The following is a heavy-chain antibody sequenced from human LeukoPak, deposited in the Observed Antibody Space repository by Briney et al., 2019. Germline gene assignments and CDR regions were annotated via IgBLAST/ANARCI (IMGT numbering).Heavy chain of an antibody. CDR2: LSYDGFNK. D-gene: IGHD3-9*01. Sequence: GKSLRLSCAASGFSFSTYAMHWVRQAPGKGLEWVAVLSYDGFNKYYADSVKGRFTISRDNSKSTLYLQMHNMRAEDTAVYYCARDPNVLQYFDWTFDYWGQGTLVTVSS. J-gene: IGHJ4*02. V-gene: IGHV3-30*01. CDR3: ARDPNVLQYFDWTFDY. CDR1: GFSFSTYA.